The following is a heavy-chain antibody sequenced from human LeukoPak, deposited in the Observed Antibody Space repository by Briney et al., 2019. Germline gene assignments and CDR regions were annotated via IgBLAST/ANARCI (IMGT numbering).Heavy chain of an antibody. CDR2: IYYSGST. V-gene: IGHV4-39*01. CDR3: ARHRVVRGVIPGSDY. CDR1: GGSISSSSYY. D-gene: IGHD3-10*01. J-gene: IGHJ4*02. Sequence: SETLSLTCTVSGGSISSSSYYWRWIRQPPGKGLEWIGSIYYSGSTYYNPSLKSRVTISVDTSKNQFPLKLSSVTAADTAVYYCARHRVVRGVIPGSDYWGQGTLVTVSS.